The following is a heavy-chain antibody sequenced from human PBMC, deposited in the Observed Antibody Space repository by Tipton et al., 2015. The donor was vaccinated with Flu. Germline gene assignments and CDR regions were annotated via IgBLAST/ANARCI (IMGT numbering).Heavy chain of an antibody. V-gene: IGHV1-18*04. CDR2: ISAYNGNT. CDR1: GYTFTSYG. D-gene: IGHD2-2*01. J-gene: IGHJ4*02. CDR3: ARDLRYCSSTSCSPIDY. Sequence: QLVQSGAEVKKPGASVKVSCKASGYTFTSYGISWVRQAPGQGLEWMGWISAYNGNTNYAQKLQGRVTMTTDTSTSTAYMELRSLRSDDTAVYYCARDLRYCSSTSCSPIDYWGQGTLVTVSS.